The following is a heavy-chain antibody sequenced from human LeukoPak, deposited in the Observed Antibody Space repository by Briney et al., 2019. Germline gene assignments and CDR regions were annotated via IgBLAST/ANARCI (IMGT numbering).Heavy chain of an antibody. CDR3: AKATRPFTIFGVVIGDY. J-gene: IGHJ4*02. CDR1: GFTFSSYA. V-gene: IGHV3-23*01. CDR2: ISGSGGST. D-gene: IGHD3-3*01. Sequence: PGGSLRLSCAASGFTFSSYAMSWVRQAPGKGLEWVSAISGSGGSTYYAASVKGRFTISRDNSKNTLYLQMNSLRAEDTAVYYWAKATRPFTIFGVVIGDYWGQGTLVTVSS.